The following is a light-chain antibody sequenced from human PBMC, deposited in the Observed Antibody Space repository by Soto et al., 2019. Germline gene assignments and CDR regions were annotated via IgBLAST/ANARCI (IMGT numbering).Light chain of an antibody. CDR3: QQYGSSPWT. J-gene: IGKJ1*01. CDR1: QCVSSSY. Sequence: EIVLTQSPGNLSLSPGERATLSCRVSQCVSSSYLAWYQQKPGQAPRLLMYGASSRATGISDRFSGSGSGTDFTLTISRLEPEDFAVYYCQQYGSSPWTFGQGTKVDI. CDR2: GAS. V-gene: IGKV3-20*01.